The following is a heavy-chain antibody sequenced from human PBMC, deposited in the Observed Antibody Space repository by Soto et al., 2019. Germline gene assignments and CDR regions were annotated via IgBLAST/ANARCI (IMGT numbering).Heavy chain of an antibody. J-gene: IGHJ5*02. CDR3: ATGTNGKAGWYHP. V-gene: IGHV1-2*02. CDR1: GYTFTDFY. CDR2: INPKTGDT. D-gene: IGHD1-26*01. Sequence: QVQLVQSGTEVKKPGASVTVSCKSSGYTFTDFYLHWLRQAPGQGLEWVGWINPKTGDTKSSQKFQGKVTKSRDTSGSTAYIGLHSLTSDGTAMYYRATGTNGKAGWYHPWGQGT.